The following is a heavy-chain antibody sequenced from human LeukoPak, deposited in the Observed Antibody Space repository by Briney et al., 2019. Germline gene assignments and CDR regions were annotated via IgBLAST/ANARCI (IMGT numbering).Heavy chain of an antibody. CDR2: ISFDGVKT. V-gene: IGHV3-30*18. Sequence: GRSLRLCCAASGFTFSSYGMHWVRQAPGKGLEWVALISFDGVKTDYADSVKGRFTISRDSSQNTLYLQMNSLRAEDTAVYYCAKDRGRRRAAYGIDVWGQGTTVTVSS. D-gene: IGHD1-26*01. CDR3: AKDRGRRRAAYGIDV. J-gene: IGHJ6*02. CDR1: GFTFSSYG.